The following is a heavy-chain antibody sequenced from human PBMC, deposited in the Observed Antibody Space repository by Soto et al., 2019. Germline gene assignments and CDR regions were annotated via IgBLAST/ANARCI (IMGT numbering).Heavy chain of an antibody. CDR2: IYYSGST. J-gene: IGHJ4*02. V-gene: IGHV4-31*03. CDR1: GGSISSGGYY. Sequence: QVQLQESGPGLVKPSQTLSLTCTVSGGSISSGGYYWSWIRQHPGKGLEWIGYIYYSGSTYYNPSLKSRVNISVYTSKHQFSLTLSSVSAADTAVYYCARTFVVAAARPFDYWGQGTLVTVSS. D-gene: IGHD6-13*01. CDR3: ARTFVVAAARPFDY.